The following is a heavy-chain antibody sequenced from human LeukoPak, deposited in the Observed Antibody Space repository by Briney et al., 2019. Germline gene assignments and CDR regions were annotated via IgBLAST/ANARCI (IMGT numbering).Heavy chain of an antibody. D-gene: IGHD3-10*01. J-gene: IGHJ6*04. CDR2: IYYSGST. V-gene: IGHV4-30-4*01. Sequence: SETLSLTCTVSGGSLSSGDYYWSWLRQPPGEGVEWIGYIYYSGSTYYNPSLKSRVNISVDTSNNQFSLKVSSVTAADTAVYYCAKEEFYYCSGSYYYYGMDVWGRGTTASVSS. CDR1: GGSLSSGDYY. CDR3: AKEEFYYCSGSYYYYGMDV.